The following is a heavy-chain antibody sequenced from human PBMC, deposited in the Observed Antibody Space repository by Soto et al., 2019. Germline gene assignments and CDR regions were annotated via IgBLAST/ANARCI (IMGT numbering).Heavy chain of an antibody. D-gene: IGHD6-19*01. CDR1: GGSTSSYY. V-gene: IGHV4-59*01. CDR3: ARGNSGWYGNYYYGMDV. J-gene: IGHJ6*02. Sequence: SETLSLTCTVSGGSTSSYYWSWIRQPPGKGLEWIGYIYYSGSTNYNPSLKSRVTISVDTSKNQFSLKLSSVTAADTAVYYCARGNSGWYGNYYYGMDVWGQGTTVTVSS. CDR2: IYYSGST.